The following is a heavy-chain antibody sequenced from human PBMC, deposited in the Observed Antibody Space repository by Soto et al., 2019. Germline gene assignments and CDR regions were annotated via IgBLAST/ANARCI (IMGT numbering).Heavy chain of an antibody. J-gene: IGHJ4*02. Sequence: ASVKVSCKASGYTFTGYYMHWVRQAPGQGLEWMGWINPNSGGTNYAQKFQGWVTMTRDTSISTAYMELSRLRSDDTAVYYCARDYDGFGELFPNLDYWGQGTLVTVSS. V-gene: IGHV1-2*04. CDR1: GYTFTGYY. D-gene: IGHD3-10*01. CDR2: INPNSGGT. CDR3: ARDYDGFGELFPNLDY.